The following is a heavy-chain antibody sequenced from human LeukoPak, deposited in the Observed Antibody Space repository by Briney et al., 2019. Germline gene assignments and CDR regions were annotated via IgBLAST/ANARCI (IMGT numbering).Heavy chain of an antibody. J-gene: IGHJ4*02. CDR3: AKGEEDYYDSSGYYYFDD. V-gene: IGHV3-7*03. CDR1: GFTFSSYW. D-gene: IGHD3-22*01. Sequence: GGSLRLSCSASGFTFSSYWMSWVRQAPGKGLEWVANIKQDGSEKYYVDSVKGRFTISRDNAKNSLYLQMNSLRAEDTAVYYCAKGEEDYYDSSGYYYFDDWGQGILVTVSS. CDR2: IKQDGSEK.